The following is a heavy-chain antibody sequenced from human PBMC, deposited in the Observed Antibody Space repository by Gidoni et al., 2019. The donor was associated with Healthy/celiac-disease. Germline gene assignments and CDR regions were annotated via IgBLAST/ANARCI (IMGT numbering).Heavy chain of an antibody. J-gene: IGHJ4*02. CDR2: IYHSGST. V-gene: IGHV4-38-2*02. CDR3: ARGVTIFGVVAPWYFDY. CDR1: GYSIRSRHY. D-gene: IGHD3-3*01. Sequence: QVQPQESGPGLVKPSETLSLTCPASGYSIRSRHYWGWIRQPPGKGLEWIGSIYHSGSTYSNPSPKSRVTISVDTSKSQFSLKLGSVTAADTAVYYCARGVTIFGVVAPWYFDYWGQGTLVTVSS.